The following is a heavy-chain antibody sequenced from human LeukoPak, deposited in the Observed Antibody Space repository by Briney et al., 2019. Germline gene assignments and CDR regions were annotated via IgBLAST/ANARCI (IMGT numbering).Heavy chain of an antibody. CDR3: AREHIAVAGSRLIGDY. Sequence: PSETLSLTCTVSGGSISSSSYYWGWIRQPPGKGLEWIGSIYYSGSTYYNPSLKSRVTISVDTSKNQFSLKLSSVTAEDTAVYYCAREHIAVAGSRLIGDYWGQGTLVTVSS. V-gene: IGHV4-39*07. CDR1: GGSISSSSYY. J-gene: IGHJ4*02. D-gene: IGHD6-19*01. CDR2: IYYSGST.